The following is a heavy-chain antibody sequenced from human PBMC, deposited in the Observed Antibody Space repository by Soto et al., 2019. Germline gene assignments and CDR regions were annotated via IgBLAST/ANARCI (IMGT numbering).Heavy chain of an antibody. CDR3: AVLLGVGESPWWFDT. D-gene: IGHD3-10*01. V-gene: IGHV4-59*01. CDR2: IYYSGST. J-gene: IGHJ5*02. Sequence: PSETLSLTCTVSGGSISSYYWSWIRQPPGKGLEWIGYIYYSGSTNYNPSLKSRVTISVDTSKNQFSLKLSSVTAADTAVYYCAVLLGVGESPWWFDTWGQGTLVTVSS. CDR1: GGSISSYY.